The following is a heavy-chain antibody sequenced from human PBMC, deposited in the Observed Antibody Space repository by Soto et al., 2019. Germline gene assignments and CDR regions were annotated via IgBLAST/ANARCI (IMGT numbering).Heavy chain of an antibody. V-gene: IGHV3-33*01. CDR1: GFTFSSYG. CDR3: ARDQSITGLGRGPPTVYYGMDV. J-gene: IGHJ6*02. CDR2: IWYDGSNK. D-gene: IGHD1-20*01. Sequence: AGGSLRLSCAASGFTFSSYGMHWVRQAPGKGLEWVAVIWYDGSNKYYADSVKGRFTISRDNSKNTLYLQMNSLRAEDTAVYYCARDQSITGLGRGPPTVYYGMDVWGQGTTVTVSS.